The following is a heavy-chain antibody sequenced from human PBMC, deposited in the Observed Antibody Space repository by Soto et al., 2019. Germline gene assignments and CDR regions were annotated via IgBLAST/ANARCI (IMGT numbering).Heavy chain of an antibody. V-gene: IGHV3-49*03. CDR2: IRSKAYGGTT. CDR3: TRDQSIWFGELLFVQPVQTSYYMDV. D-gene: IGHD3-10*01. J-gene: IGHJ6*03. Sequence: GGSLRLSCTASGFTFGDYAMSWFRQAPGKGLEWVGFIRSKAYGGTTEYAASVKGRFTISRDDSKSIAYLQMNSLKTEDTAVYYCTRDQSIWFGELLFVQPVQTSYYMDVWGKGTTVTVSS. CDR1: GFTFGDYA.